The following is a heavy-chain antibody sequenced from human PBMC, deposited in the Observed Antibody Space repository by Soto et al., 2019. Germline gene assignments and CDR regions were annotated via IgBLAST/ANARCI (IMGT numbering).Heavy chain of an antibody. CDR2: VYSGGTT. D-gene: IGHD3-22*01. Sequence: GGSLRLSCAASGFTVSSNYMSWVRQAPGKGLEWVSVVYSGGTTYYADSVKGRFTISRDNSKNTLYLQMNSLRAEDTAVYYCARNGDSSDYRGWFDPWGQGTLVTVSS. CDR1: GFTVSSNY. CDR3: ARNGDSSDYRGWFDP. V-gene: IGHV3-66*01. J-gene: IGHJ5*02.